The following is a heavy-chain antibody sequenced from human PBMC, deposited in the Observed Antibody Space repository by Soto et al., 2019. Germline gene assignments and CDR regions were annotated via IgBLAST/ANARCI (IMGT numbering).Heavy chain of an antibody. CDR2: IYYSGST. D-gene: IGHD6-19*01. CDR3: ARDPVGQWLAYFDY. J-gene: IGHJ4*02. V-gene: IGHV4-59*01. CDR1: GGSISSYY. Sequence: QVQLQESGPGLVKPSETLSLTCTVSGGSISSYYWSWIRQPPGKGLEWIGYIYYSGSTNYNPSLKSRVTISVDTSKNQFSLKLSPVTAADTAVYYCARDPVGQWLAYFDYWGQGTLVTVSS.